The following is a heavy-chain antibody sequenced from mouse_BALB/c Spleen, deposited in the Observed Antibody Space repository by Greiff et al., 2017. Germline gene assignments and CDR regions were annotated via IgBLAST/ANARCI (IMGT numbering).Heavy chain of an antibody. CDR2: ISSGGSYT. D-gene: IGHD2-14*01. V-gene: IGHV5-9-4*01. CDR3: ARRYDVGYYAMDY. CDR1: GFTFSSYA. Sequence: DVKLVESGGGLVKPGGSLKLSCAASGFTFSSYAMSWVRQSPEKRLEWVAEISSGGSYTYYPDTVTGRFTISRDNAKNTLYLEMSSLRSEDTAMYYCARRYDVGYYAMDYWGQGTSVTVSS. J-gene: IGHJ4*01.